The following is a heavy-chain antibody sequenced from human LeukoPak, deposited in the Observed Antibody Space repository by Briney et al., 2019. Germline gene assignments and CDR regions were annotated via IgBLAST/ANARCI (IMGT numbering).Heavy chain of an antibody. D-gene: IGHD2-2*01. CDR3: ARAPTAYCLSANCQPYFDY. V-gene: IGHV4-4*07. CDR1: GGSICTDY. Sequence: SETLSLTCSVSGGSICTDYLSWIRQPAGEGLEWIGRIYTGGSTNYNPSLKSRVTLSIETPKNQFSLELTSVTAADTAVDYCARAPTAYCLSANCQPYFDYWGQGILVTVSS. J-gene: IGHJ4*02. CDR2: IYTGGST.